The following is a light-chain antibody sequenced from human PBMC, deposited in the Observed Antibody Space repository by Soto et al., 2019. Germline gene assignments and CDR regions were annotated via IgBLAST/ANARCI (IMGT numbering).Light chain of an antibody. CDR2: DAS. CDR3: QQYHNWPIT. Sequence: DIVLTQSPATLSVSPGESATLSCRASQSVSSNLAWHQQKPGQAPRILMYDASTRATGISAWFSGSGSGTEFTLTISSLQSEDFAVYYCQQYHNWPITFGQGTRLEIK. J-gene: IGKJ5*01. CDR1: QSVSSN. V-gene: IGKV3-15*01.